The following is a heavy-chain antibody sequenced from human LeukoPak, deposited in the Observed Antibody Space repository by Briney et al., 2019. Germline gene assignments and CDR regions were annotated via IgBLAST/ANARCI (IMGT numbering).Heavy chain of an antibody. CDR2: TDWDDDK. CDR1: GFSLSTSGMC. Sequence: ESGPTLVNPTQTLTLTCTFSGFSLSTSGMCVSWIRQPPGKALEWLARTDWDDDKYYSTSLKTRLTISKDTSKNQVVLTMTNMDPVDTATYYCARMDYGDYTSYYFDYWGQGTLVTVSS. D-gene: IGHD4-17*01. V-gene: IGHV2-70*11. J-gene: IGHJ4*02. CDR3: ARMDYGDYTSYYFDY.